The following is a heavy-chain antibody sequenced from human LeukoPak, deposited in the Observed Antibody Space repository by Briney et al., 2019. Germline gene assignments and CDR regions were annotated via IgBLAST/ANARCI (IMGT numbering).Heavy chain of an antibody. D-gene: IGHD3-22*01. CDR3: ARDIDTSSHYGWFDP. V-gene: IGHV3-33*01. Sequence: HPGGSLRLSCATSGFTFSNYGMHWVRQAPGKGLEWVAVFWAEGTKKYYGDSVKGRFTISGDTSKNTVYLPMNSLRAEDTAVYYCARDIDTSSHYGWFDPWGQGTLVTVSS. J-gene: IGHJ5*02. CDR2: FWAEGTKK. CDR1: GFTFSNYG.